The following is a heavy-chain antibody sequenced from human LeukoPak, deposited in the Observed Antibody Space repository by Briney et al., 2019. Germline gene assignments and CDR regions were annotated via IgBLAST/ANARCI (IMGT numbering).Heavy chain of an antibody. D-gene: IGHD1-26*01. Sequence: GGSLRLSCAASGFTSSSYWMSWVRQAPGKGLEWVAIIKQDGSEKYYVDSVKGRFTISRDNAKNSLYLQVNSLRAEDTAVYYCAKASGSYYFDYWGQGTLVTVSS. V-gene: IGHV3-7*03. J-gene: IGHJ4*02. CDR1: GFTSSSYW. CDR3: AKASGSYYFDY. CDR2: IKQDGSEK.